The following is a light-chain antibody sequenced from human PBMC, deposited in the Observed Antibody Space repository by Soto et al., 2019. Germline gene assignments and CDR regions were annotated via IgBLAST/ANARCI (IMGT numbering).Light chain of an antibody. CDR3: QSYDSSLTEYV. V-gene: IGLV1-40*01. CDR1: SSSIGAGYH. CDR2: ANT. J-gene: IGLJ1*01. Sequence: QSVLTQPPSVSGAPGQRVTISCTGSSSSIGAGYHVHWYQHLPGSAPHLLIYANTNRPSGVADRFSGSKSGTSASLAITGLQAEDEADYYCQSYDSSLTEYVFGTGTKLTVL.